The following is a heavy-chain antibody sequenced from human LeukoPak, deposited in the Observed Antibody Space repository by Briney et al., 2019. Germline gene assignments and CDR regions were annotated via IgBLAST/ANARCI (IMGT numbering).Heavy chain of an antibody. CDR3: ATAELGYCSSTSCYTPFDY. V-gene: IGHV3-74*01. CDR1: GFTFSSYW. CDR2: INSDGSST. Sequence: PGGSLRLSCAASGFTFSSYWMHWVRQAPGKGLVWVSRINSDGSSTSYADSVKGRFTISRDNAKNTLYLQMNSLRAEDTAVYYCATAELGYCSSTSCYTPFDYWGQGTLVTVSS. D-gene: IGHD2-2*02. J-gene: IGHJ4*02.